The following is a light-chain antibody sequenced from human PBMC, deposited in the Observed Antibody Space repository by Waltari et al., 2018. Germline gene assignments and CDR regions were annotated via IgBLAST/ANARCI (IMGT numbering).Light chain of an antibody. J-gene: IGLJ3*02. CDR1: SSDVGGYNY. CDR3: SSYTSSSTLPWV. CDR2: DVS. V-gene: IGLV2-14*03. Sequence: QSALTQPASVSGSPGQSITISCTGTSSDVGGYNYVSWYQQHPGKAPKLMIYDVSNRPPAVSKRFSGSKSGNTASLTISGLQAEDEADYYCSSYTSSSTLPWVFGGGTKLTVL.